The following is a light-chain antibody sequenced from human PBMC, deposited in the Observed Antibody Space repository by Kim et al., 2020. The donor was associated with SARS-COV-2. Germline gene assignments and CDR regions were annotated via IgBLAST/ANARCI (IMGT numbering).Light chain of an antibody. CDR2: YDS. V-gene: IGLV3-21*04. Sequence: SYELTQPPSVSVAPGKTARITCGGNNIGSKSVHWYQQKPGQAPVLVIYYDSDRPSGIPERFSGSNSGNMATLTISRVEAGDEADYYCQVWDSSSDPHVVFGGGTQLTVL. J-gene: IGLJ2*01. CDR1: NIGSKS. CDR3: QVWDSSSDPHVV.